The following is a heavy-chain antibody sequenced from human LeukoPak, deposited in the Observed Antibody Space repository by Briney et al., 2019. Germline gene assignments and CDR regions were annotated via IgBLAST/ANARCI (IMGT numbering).Heavy chain of an antibody. V-gene: IGHV3-11*01. Sequence: PGGSLRLSCAPSGFTFSDYYMSWIRQAPGKGLEWVSYISSSGSTIYYADSVKGRFTISRDNAKNSLYLQMNSLRAEDTAVYYCARERFDSSGYRFDYCGQGTLVTVSS. CDR3: ARERFDSSGYRFDY. CDR2: ISSSGSTI. D-gene: IGHD3-22*01. J-gene: IGHJ4*02. CDR1: GFTFSDYY.